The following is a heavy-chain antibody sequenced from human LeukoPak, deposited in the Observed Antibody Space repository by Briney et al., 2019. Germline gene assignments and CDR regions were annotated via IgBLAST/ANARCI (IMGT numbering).Heavy chain of an antibody. V-gene: IGHV1-3*01. CDR2: INAGNGNT. D-gene: IGHD3-9*01. J-gene: IGHJ4*02. Sequence: ASVKVSCKASGYTFTNYAMHWVRQAPGQRLEWMGWINAGNGNTKYSQKFQGRVTITRDTSASTAFMELSSLRSEDTAVYYCAREVLRYFDWSEYYFDYWGQGTLVTVSS. CDR3: AREVLRYFDWSEYYFDY. CDR1: GYTFTNYA.